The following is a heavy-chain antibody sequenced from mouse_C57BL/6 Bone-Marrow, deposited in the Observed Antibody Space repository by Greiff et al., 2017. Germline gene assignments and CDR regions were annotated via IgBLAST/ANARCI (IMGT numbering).Heavy chain of an antibody. CDR1: GFTFSSYA. Sequence: LVESGEGLVKPGGSLKLSCAASGFTFSSYAMSWVRQTPEKRLEWVAYISSGGDYIYYADTVKGRFTISRDNARNTLYLQMSSLKSEDTAMYYCTKNYYRKGDWYFDVWGTGTTVTVSS. CDR2: ISSGGDYI. CDR3: TKNYYRKGDWYFDV. D-gene: IGHD1-1*01. V-gene: IGHV5-9-1*02. J-gene: IGHJ1*03.